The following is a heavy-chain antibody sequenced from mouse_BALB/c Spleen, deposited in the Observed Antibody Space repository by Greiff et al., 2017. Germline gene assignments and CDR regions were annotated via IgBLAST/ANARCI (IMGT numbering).Heavy chain of an antibody. D-gene: IGHD4-1*01. CDR2: ISSGSSTI. CDR3: AKGAGTRAMDY. V-gene: IGHV5-17*02. Sequence: EVQLVESGGGLVQPGGSRKLSCAASGFTFSSFGMHWVRQAPEKGLEWVAYISSGSSTIYYADTVKGRFTISRDNPKNTLFLQMTSLRSEDTAMYYCAKGAGTRAMDYWGQGTSVTVSS. J-gene: IGHJ4*01. CDR1: GFTFSSFG.